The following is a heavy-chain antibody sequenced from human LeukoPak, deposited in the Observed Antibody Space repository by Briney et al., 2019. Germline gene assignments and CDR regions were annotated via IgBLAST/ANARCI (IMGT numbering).Heavy chain of an antibody. D-gene: IGHD1-26*01. CDR2: ISGSGSNT. CDR1: GFTFSNYA. CDR3: VKSQREGCCYGMDV. Sequence: GGSLRLSCTASGFTFSNYAMNWVPRAPGKAREWGSAISGSGSNTYYTDFVQDRFTISRDNSKNSLSLQMNSLRPKDTAVYYCVKSQREGCCYGMDVWGQGTTVTVS. V-gene: IGHV3-23*01. J-gene: IGHJ6*02.